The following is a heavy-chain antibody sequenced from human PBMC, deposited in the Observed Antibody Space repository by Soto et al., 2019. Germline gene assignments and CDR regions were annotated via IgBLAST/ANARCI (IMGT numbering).Heavy chain of an antibody. Sequence: SETLSLTCTVSGGSISSGGYYWSWIRQHPGKGLEWIGYIYYSGSTYYNPSLKSRVTISVDTSKNQFSLKLSSVTAADTAVYYCARGSHCSSTSCQYGYYYYGMDVWGQGNTVTGSS. CDR2: IYYSGST. CDR1: GGSISSGGYY. CDR3: ARGSHCSSTSCQYGYYYYGMDV. J-gene: IGHJ6*02. V-gene: IGHV4-31*03. D-gene: IGHD2-2*01.